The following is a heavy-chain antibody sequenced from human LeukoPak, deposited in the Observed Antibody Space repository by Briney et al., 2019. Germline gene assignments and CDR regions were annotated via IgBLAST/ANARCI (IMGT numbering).Heavy chain of an antibody. Sequence: SGTLSLTCAVSGDPISDSDWWTWVRQPPGKGLEWIGEIRHSGSTNYSPSLKSRVTISIDKSKNQLSLKLSSVTAADTANYFCARAGIPWNPADCWGQGTLVIVSS. CDR1: GDPISDSDW. J-gene: IGHJ4*02. CDR3: ARAGIPWNPADC. CDR2: IRHSGST. D-gene: IGHD1-14*01. V-gene: IGHV4-4*02.